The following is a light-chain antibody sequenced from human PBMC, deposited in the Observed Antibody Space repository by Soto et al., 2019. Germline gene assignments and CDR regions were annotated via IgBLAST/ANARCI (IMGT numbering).Light chain of an antibody. CDR2: GAS. J-gene: IGKJ3*01. CDR3: QRTYNALLFT. V-gene: IGKV3-20*01. Sequence: EIVLTQSPGTLSLSPGERATLSCRASQSVSSSYLAWYQQKPGQAPRLLIYGASSRATGIPDRFSGSGSGTDFTLTISSLQPEDVATYYGQRTYNALLFTFGPGTKVDIK. CDR1: QSVSSSY.